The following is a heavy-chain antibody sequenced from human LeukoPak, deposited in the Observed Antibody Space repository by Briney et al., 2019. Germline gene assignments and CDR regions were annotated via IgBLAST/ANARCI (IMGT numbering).Heavy chain of an antibody. CDR3: ARDQEYYYDSSGDAFDI. V-gene: IGHV1-69*16. Sequence: SVKVSCKASGGTFSSYTISWVRQAPGQGLEWMGRIIPILGIANYAQKFQGRVTITTDESTSTAYMELSSLRSEDTAVYYCARDQEYYYDSSGDAFDIWGQGTMVTVSS. CDR2: IIPILGIA. CDR1: GGTFSSYT. J-gene: IGHJ3*02. D-gene: IGHD3-22*01.